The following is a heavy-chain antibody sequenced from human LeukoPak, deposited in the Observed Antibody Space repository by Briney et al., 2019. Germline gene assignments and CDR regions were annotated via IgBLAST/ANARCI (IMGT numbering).Heavy chain of an antibody. CDR1: GFTFNNAW. J-gene: IGHJ4*02. CDR3: TTPTWGGYDYDY. Sequence: GGSLRLSCAASGFTFNNAWMNWVRQAPGKGLEWGGRIKSKTDGGTTDYAAPVKGRFTISRDDSKTTLYLQMNSLKTEDTAVYYCTTPTWGGYDYDYWGQGTLVTVSS. CDR2: IKSKTDGGTT. D-gene: IGHD5-12*01. V-gene: IGHV3-15*01.